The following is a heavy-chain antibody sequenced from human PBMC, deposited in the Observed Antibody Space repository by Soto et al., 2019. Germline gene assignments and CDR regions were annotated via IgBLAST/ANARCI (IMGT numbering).Heavy chain of an antibody. CDR2: INPNSGGT. CDR1: GYTFTGYY. CDR3: ARGKGGGYGTDYYYGMDV. J-gene: IGHJ6*02. V-gene: IGHV1-2*04. D-gene: IGHD6-25*01. Sequence: APVKVSCKASGYTFTGYYMHWVRQAPGQELEWMGWINPNSGGTNYAQKFQGWVTMTRDTSISTAYMELSRLRSDDTAVYYCARGKGGGYGTDYYYGMDVWGQGTTVTVSS.